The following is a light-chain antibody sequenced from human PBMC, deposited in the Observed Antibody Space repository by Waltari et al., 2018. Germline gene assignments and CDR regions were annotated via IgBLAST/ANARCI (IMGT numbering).Light chain of an antibody. Sequence: DIQMTQSPSSLSASIGATITVTCRASQNIRTYLNWYQQKPAKAPKLLIFGASTLPRGVPSRFSGSVSGTEFTLTVTNLQPDDFATYFCQQSFSSPWTFGQGTTV. CDR1: QNIRTY. J-gene: IGKJ1*01. CDR3: QQSFSSPWT. CDR2: GAS. V-gene: IGKV1-39*01.